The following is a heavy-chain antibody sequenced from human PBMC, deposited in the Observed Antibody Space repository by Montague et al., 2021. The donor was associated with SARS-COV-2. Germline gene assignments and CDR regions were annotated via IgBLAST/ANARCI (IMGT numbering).Heavy chain of an antibody. Sequence: SETLSLTCTVSGGSISSSSYYWGWIRQPPGKGLEWIGSIYYSGSTYYNPSLKSRVTISVDTSKNQSSLKLSSVAAADTVVYYCASPTYYYDSSGSDAFDIWGQGTMVTVSS. CDR3: ASPTYYYDSSGSDAFDI. D-gene: IGHD3-22*01. V-gene: IGHV4-39*01. CDR2: IYYSGST. CDR1: GGSISSSSYY. J-gene: IGHJ3*02.